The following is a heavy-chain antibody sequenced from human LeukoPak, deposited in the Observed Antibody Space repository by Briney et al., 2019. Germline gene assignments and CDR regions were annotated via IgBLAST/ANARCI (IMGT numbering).Heavy chain of an antibody. CDR3: ARHSTYRDY. D-gene: IGHD1-14*01. Sequence: GASVQVSCKASGYTFTDYYLHWVRQAPGQGLEWVGRINPHSGGTNYAQKFQGRVTMTRDTSISTAYMDLSSLRSDDTAVYYCARHSTYRDYWGQGTLVTVSS. J-gene: IGHJ4*02. CDR2: INPHSGGT. V-gene: IGHV1-2*02. CDR1: GYTFTDYY.